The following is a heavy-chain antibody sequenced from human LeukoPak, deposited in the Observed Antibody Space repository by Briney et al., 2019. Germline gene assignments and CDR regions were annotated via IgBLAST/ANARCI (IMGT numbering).Heavy chain of an antibody. V-gene: IGHV4-39*01. Sequence: SETLSLTCTVSGGSISSSSYYWGWIRPPPGKGLEWIGSIYYSGNTYYNPSLNSRVTISVDTSKNQFSLKLSSVTAADTAVYYCAITVEQPRKNWFDPWGQATLVTVSS. CDR3: AITVEQPRKNWFDP. J-gene: IGHJ5*02. CDR2: IYYSGNT. CDR1: GGSISSSSYY. D-gene: IGHD1/OR15-1a*01.